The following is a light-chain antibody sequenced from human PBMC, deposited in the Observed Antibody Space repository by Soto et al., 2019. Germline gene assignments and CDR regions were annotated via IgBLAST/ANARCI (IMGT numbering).Light chain of an antibody. CDR1: SSDVGSYNL. CDR2: DAN. V-gene: IGLV2-23*01. Sequence: QSALTQPASVSGSPGQSITISCTGTSSDVGSYNLVSWYQQHPGKAPKLMIYDANKRPSGVSNRFSGSKSGNTASLTISGLQAEDEADYYCCSYAGSTPYVFGTGTKVTVL. J-gene: IGLJ1*01. CDR3: CSYAGSTPYV.